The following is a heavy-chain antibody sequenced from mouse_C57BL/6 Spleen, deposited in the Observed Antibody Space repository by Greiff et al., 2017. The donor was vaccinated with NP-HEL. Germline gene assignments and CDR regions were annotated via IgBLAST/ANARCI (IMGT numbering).Heavy chain of an antibody. CDR3: ARRDGSSYVNYFDY. J-gene: IGHJ2*01. V-gene: IGHV1-80*01. D-gene: IGHD1-1*01. CDR2: IYPGDGDT. CDR1: GYAFSSYW. Sequence: QVQLQQSGAELVKPGASVKISCKASGYAFSSYWMNWVKQRPGKGLEWIGQIYPGDGDTNYNGKFKGKATLTADKSSSTAYMQLSSLTSEDSAVYFCARRDGSSYVNYFDYWGQGTTLTVSS.